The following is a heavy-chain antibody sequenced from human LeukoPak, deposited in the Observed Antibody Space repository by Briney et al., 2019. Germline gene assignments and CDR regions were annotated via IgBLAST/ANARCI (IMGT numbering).Heavy chain of an antibody. D-gene: IGHD1-26*01. J-gene: IGHJ5*02. CDR1: GFSFSSYA. CDR3: AKGLGLAIVSTLDR. V-gene: IGHV3-23*01. Sequence: PGGSLRLSCVVSGFSFSSYATTWVRQAPGKGLEWVSGITGRGDHTYYADSAKGRFTISRDNFKNTVFLEMNSLRDEDTAVYYCAKGLGLAIVSTLDRWGQGTLVTVSS. CDR2: ITGRGDHT.